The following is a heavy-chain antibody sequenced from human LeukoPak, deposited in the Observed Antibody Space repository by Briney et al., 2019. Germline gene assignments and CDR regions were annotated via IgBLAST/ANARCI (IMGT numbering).Heavy chain of an antibody. Sequence: GGSLRLSCAASEFTFSSYSMNWVRQAPGKGLEWVSYITNSGNSKSYADSVKGRFTISRDNTKNSLYLQVNGLRAEDTAVYYCARTRSSGYLNFDYWGQGILVTVSS. D-gene: IGHD3-22*01. J-gene: IGHJ4*02. V-gene: IGHV3-48*01. CDR3: ARTRSSGYLNFDY. CDR2: ITNSGNSK. CDR1: EFTFSSYS.